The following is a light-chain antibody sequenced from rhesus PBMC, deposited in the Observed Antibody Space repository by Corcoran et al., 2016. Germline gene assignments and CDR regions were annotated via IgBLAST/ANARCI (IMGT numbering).Light chain of an antibody. Sequence: DIQMTQSPSSLSASVGDRVTITCQASQGISNWLAWYQQKPGKAPKRLIYAASSLQSGVPSRFSGSGSGTEFTLTISSRQPEDFATYYCQQHNSNPDSFGQGTKVEIK. CDR2: AAS. V-gene: IGKV1-33*02. J-gene: IGKJ2*01. CDR1: QGISNW. CDR3: QQHNSNPDS.